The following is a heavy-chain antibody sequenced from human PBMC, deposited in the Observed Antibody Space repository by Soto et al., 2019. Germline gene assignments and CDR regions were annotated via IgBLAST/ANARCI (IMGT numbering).Heavy chain of an antibody. D-gene: IGHD4-17*01. CDR3: ARSGGYGDYYFAY. CDR1: GGSISSGGYY. J-gene: IGHJ4*02. V-gene: IGHV4-31*03. CDR2: IYYSGST. Sequence: PSETLSPTCTVSGGSISSGGYYWSWIRQHPGKGLEWIGYIYYSGSTYYNPSLKSRVTISVDTSKNQFSLKLSSVTAADTAVYYCARSGGYGDYYFAYWGQGTLVTVSS.